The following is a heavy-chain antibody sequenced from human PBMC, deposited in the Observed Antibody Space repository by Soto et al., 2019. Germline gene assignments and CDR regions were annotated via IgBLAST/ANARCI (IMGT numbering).Heavy chain of an antibody. V-gene: IGHV3-23*01. D-gene: IGHD2-2*01. CDR1: GFTFSSYA. CDR3: AKDYGSTTRDVVVPAAVMYYFDY. Sequence: EVQLLESGGGLVQPGGSLRLSCAASGFTFSSYAMSWVRQAPGKGLEWVSAISGSGGSTYYADSVKGRFTISRDNSKNTLYLQMNSLRAEDTAVYYCAKDYGSTTRDVVVPAAVMYYFDYWGQGTLVTVSS. CDR2: ISGSGGST. J-gene: IGHJ4*02.